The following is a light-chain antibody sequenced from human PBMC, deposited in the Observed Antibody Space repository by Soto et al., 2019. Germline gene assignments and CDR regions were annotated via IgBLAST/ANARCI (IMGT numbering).Light chain of an antibody. J-gene: IGLJ3*02. Sequence: QSALTQPPSASGSPGQSVTISCTGTTSDVGTYDSVSWYQQHPGKAPKLIIYEVNKRPSGVPDRFSGSKSGNTASLTVSGLQAEDETHYYCASYAGSNNLLFGGGTKLNVL. CDR2: EVN. V-gene: IGLV2-8*01. CDR1: TSDVGTYDS. CDR3: ASYAGSNNLL.